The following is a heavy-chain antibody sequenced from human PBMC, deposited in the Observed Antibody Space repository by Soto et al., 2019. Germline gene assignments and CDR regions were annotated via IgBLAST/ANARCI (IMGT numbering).Heavy chain of an antibody. V-gene: IGHV2-70*11. CDR2: IDWDDDK. CDR3: ARIKREYCSGATCYSVDY. D-gene: IGHD2-15*01. CDR1: GFSLRTSGMC. Sequence: SGPTLVNPTQTLTLTCIFSGFSLRTSGMCVSWIRQPPGKALEWLARIDWDDDKYYSTSLKTRLTISKDTSINQVVLTMTNMDPVDTATYFCARIKREYCSGATCYSVDYWGQ. J-gene: IGHJ4*02.